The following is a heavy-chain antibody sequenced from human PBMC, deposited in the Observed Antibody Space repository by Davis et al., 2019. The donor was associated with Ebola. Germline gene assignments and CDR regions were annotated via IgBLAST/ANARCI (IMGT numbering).Heavy chain of an antibody. D-gene: IGHD2/OR15-2a*01. CDR3: AKDNRNIWSEV. V-gene: IGHV3-23*01. J-gene: IGHJ3*01. Sequence: GSLRLSCAASGFIFRSYVMSWVRQAPGKGLEWASTLGTSADTYYADSVKGRFTISRDNSKNTLYLQMNGLRVEDTAIYYCAKDNRNIWSEVWGQGTMVTVSS. CDR2: LGTSADT. CDR1: GFIFRSYV.